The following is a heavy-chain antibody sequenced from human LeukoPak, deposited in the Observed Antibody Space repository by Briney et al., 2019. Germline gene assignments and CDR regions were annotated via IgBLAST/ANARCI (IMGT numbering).Heavy chain of an antibody. CDR3: ARGERSNVHIVVTSPSVIFDY. CDR1: GGSFSGYY. Sequence: SETLSLTCAVYGGSFSGYYWSWIRQPPGKGLEWIGEINHSGSTNYNPSLKSRVTISVDTSKNQFSLKLSSVTAADTAVYYCARGERSNVHIVVTSPSVIFDYWGQGTLVTVSS. D-gene: IGHD5-12*01. CDR2: INHSGST. V-gene: IGHV4-34*01. J-gene: IGHJ4*02.